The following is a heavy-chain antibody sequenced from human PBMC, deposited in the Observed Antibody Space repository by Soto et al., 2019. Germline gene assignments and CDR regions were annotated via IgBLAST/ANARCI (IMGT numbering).Heavy chain of an antibody. V-gene: IGHV1-18*01. Sequence: APVKVSCKASGYTFSNFGLSCVRQAPGQGLELMGWISPYNGNTNYAQKLQGRLTMTTDTSTSTAYMELRSLRSDDTAVYYCARDRLGVPVTGAGFDSWGQGTLVTVSS. D-gene: IGHD2-2*01. CDR3: ARDRLGVPVTGAGFDS. CDR1: GYTFSNFG. J-gene: IGHJ4*02. CDR2: ISPYNGNT.